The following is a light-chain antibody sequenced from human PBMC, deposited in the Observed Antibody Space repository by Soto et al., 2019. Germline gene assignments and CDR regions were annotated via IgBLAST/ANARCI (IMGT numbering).Light chain of an antibody. V-gene: IGKV3-20*01. CDR1: QSVGSNN. CDR2: GAS. CDR3: QQYGSSPWT. Sequence: EIVMTQSPAILSVSPGERATLSCRASQSVGSNNLVWYQQKPGQAPRLLIYGASYRAAGIPDRFSGSGSGTDFTLTISRLEPEDFALYYCQQYGSSPWTFGQGTKVDI. J-gene: IGKJ1*01.